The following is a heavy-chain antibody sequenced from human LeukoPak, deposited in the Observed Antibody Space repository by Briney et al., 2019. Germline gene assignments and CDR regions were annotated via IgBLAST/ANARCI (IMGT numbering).Heavy chain of an antibody. J-gene: IGHJ4*02. CDR1: GYTFTNYD. V-gene: IGHV1-8*01. Sequence: ASVKDSCKASGYTFTNYDSNWVRQATGQGLEWMGYKNPNSGSSAYAQKFQGRVTITTDASISTAYMEVSGLRSEDTALYYCTREGLDYWGQGTLVTVSS. CDR2: KNPNSGSS. CDR3: TREGLDY.